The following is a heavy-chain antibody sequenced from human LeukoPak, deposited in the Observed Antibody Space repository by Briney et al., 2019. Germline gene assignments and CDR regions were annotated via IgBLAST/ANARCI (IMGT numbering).Heavy chain of an antibody. CDR1: GFTFSSYG. J-gene: IGHJ4*02. D-gene: IGHD6-19*01. CDR3: ARGLMAVAGTTDY. CDR2: ISTGGGST. V-gene: IGHV3-23*01. Sequence: PGGALRLSCAASGFTFSSYGMSWVRQAPGKGLEWVSAISTGGGSTYYADSVKGRFTISRDNAKNSLYLQMNSLRAEDTAVYYCARGLMAVAGTTDYWGQGTLVTVSS.